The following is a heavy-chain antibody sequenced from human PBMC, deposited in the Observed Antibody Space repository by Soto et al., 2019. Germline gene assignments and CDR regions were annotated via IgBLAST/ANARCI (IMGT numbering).Heavy chain of an antibody. CDR2: ISGSGGST. V-gene: IGHV3-23*01. J-gene: IGHJ4*02. Sequence: EVPLLESGGGLVQPGGSLRLSCVASGFTFSSYAMRWVRQAPVKGLEWVSGISGSGGSTYYADSVKGRFTISRDNSKNTLYLQMNSLRAEDTAVYYCARRGSGSYYDYWGQGTLVTVSS. CDR1: GFTFSSYA. CDR3: ARRGSGSYYDY. D-gene: IGHD1-26*01.